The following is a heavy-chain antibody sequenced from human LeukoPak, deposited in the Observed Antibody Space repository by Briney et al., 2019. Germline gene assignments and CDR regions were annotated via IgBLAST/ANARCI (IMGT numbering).Heavy chain of an antibody. V-gene: IGHV3-30-3*01. D-gene: IGHD3-10*01. J-gene: IGHJ6*02. CDR3: ARDNWAGSYLYYYYYGMDV. CDR2: ISFDGSNK. CDR1: GVSFSSYA. Sequence: GGSLRLSCAASGVSFSSYAIHWVRQAPGKGLEWVAVISFDGSNKFYADSVKGRFTISRDNSKNTLYLQMNSLRAEDTAVYYCARDNWAGSYLYYYYYGMDVWGQGTTVTVSS.